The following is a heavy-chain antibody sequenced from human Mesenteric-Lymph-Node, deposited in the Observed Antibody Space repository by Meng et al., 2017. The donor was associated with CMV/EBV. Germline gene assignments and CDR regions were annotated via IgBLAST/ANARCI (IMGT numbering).Heavy chain of an antibody. CDR3: ARKDSSGYYYSDY. V-gene: IGHV3-74*01. D-gene: IGHD3-22*01. CDR2: INSDGSST. CDR1: GFTFDDYA. J-gene: IGHJ4*02. Sequence: GGSLRLSCAASGFTFDDYAMHWVRQAPGKGLEWVSGINSDGSSTSYADSVKGRFTISRDNAKNTLYLQMNSLRAEDTAVYYCARKDSSGYYYSDYWGQGTLVTVSS.